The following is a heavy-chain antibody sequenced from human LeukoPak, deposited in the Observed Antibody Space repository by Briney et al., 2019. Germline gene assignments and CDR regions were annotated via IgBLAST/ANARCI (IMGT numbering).Heavy chain of an antibody. Sequence: GGSLRLSCAASGFTFSSYSMNWVRQAPGKGLEWVSSISSSSSYIYYADSVKGRFTISRDNAKNSLYLQMNRLRAEDTAVYYCARDLYYYYGMDVWGQGTTVTVSS. J-gene: IGHJ6*02. CDR3: ARDLYYYYGMDV. CDR2: ISSSSSYI. CDR1: GFTFSSYS. V-gene: IGHV3-21*01.